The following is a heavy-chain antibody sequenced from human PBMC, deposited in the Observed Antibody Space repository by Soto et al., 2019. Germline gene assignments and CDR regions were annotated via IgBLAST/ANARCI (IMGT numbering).Heavy chain of an antibody. Sequence: ASVKVSCKASGYTFTSYGISWVRQAPEQGLEWMGWISAYNGNTNYAQKLQGRVTMTTDTSTSTAYMELRSLRSDVTAVYYCARSFVFWSGYYNVHSPYYYYMDVWGKGTTVTVSS. CDR2: ISAYNGNT. J-gene: IGHJ6*03. CDR1: GYTFTSYG. V-gene: IGHV1-18*01. CDR3: ARSFVFWSGYYNVHSPYYYYMDV. D-gene: IGHD3-3*01.